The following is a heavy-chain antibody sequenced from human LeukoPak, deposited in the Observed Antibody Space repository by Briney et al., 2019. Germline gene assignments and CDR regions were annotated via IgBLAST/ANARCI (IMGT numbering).Heavy chain of an antibody. V-gene: IGHV3-21*01. J-gene: IGHJ3*02. Sequence: GGSLRLSCAASGFTFSSYSMNWVRQAPGKGLEWVSSISSSSSYIYYADSVKGRFTISRDNAKNSMYLQMNSLRAEGTAVYYCARSCEAIVVVPADDAFDSWGQGTMVTVSS. CDR1: GFTFSSYS. CDR3: ARSCEAIVVVPADDAFDS. CDR2: ISSSSSYI. D-gene: IGHD2-2*01.